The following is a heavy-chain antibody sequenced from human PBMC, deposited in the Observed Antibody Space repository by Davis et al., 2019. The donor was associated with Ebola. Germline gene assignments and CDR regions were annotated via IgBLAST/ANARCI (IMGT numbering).Heavy chain of an antibody. CDR3: ARESYYYDSSGYYRGAFDI. CDR1: GFSISSGYF. Sequence: MPSETLSLTCSVSGFSISSGYFWGWIRQPPGKGLEWIGSIYHSGSAYYNPSLKSRVTISVDTSKNQFSLSLSSVTAADTAVYYCARESYYYDSSGYYRGAFDIWGQGTMVTVSS. V-gene: IGHV4-38-2*02. D-gene: IGHD3-22*01. J-gene: IGHJ3*02. CDR2: IYHSGSA.